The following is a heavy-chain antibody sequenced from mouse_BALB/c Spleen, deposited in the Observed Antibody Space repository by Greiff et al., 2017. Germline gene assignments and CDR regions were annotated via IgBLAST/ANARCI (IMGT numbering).Heavy chain of an antibody. CDR2: INPSSGYT. Sequence: VQLQESGAELARPGASVKMSCKASGYTFTSYTMHWVKQRPGQGLEWIGYINPSSGYTNYNQKFKDKATLTADKSSSTAYMQLSSLTSEDSAVYYCTRRFDGNYFDYWGQGTTLTVSS. V-gene: IGHV1-4*01. J-gene: IGHJ2*01. CDR3: TRRFDGNYFDY. D-gene: IGHD2-3*01. CDR1: GYTFTSYT.